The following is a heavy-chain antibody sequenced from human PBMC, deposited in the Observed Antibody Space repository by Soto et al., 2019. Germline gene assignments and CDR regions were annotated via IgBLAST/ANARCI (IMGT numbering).Heavy chain of an antibody. CDR3: AKGESSVSASYFDP. CDR1: GFTFYNYA. CDR2: ITSSGGT. Sequence: GGSLRLSCEASGFTFYNYAMAWVRQAPGRGLEWVSGITSSGGTYYADAVKGRFTISRDNSENTLYLQMNSLRAEDTAVYYCAKGESSVSASYFDPWGQGTLVTVSS. D-gene: IGHD3-22*01. J-gene: IGHJ5*02. V-gene: IGHV3-23*01.